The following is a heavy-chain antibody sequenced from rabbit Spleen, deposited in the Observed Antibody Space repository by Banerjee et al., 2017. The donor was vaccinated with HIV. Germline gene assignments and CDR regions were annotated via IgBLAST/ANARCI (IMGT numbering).Heavy chain of an antibody. J-gene: IGHJ6*01. D-gene: IGHD8-1*01. CDR3: ARDTGSSFSSYGMAL. CDR2: IYPDYGST. Sequence: QEQLVESGGGLVTLGGSLKLSCKASGIDFSSYGISWVRQAPGKGLEWIAYIYPDYGSTDYATWAKGRFTCSKTSSTTVTLQMTSLTVADTATYFCARDTGSSFSSYGMALWGPGTLVTVS. V-gene: IGHV1S45*01. CDR1: GIDFSSYG.